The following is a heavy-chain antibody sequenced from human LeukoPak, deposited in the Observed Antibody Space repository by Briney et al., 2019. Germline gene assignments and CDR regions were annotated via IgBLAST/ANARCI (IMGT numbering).Heavy chain of an antibody. J-gene: IGHJ4*02. Sequence: GGSLRLSCAASGFTFSDYYMSWVRQAPGKGLEWVANIKQDGSEKYYVDSVKGRFTISRDNAKNSLYLQMNSLRAEDTAVYYCARDSGALLRRRGLDYWGQGTLVTVSS. D-gene: IGHD2-15*01. V-gene: IGHV3-7*05. CDR3: ARDSGALLRRRGLDY. CDR1: GFTFSDYY. CDR2: IKQDGSEK.